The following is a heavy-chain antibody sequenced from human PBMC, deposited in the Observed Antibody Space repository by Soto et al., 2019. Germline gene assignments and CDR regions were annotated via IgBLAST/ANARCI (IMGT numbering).Heavy chain of an antibody. Sequence: QVQLQESGPGLVKPSETLSLTCTVSGGSISSYYWSWIRQPAGKGLEWIGRIYTSGSTNYNPSLKSRVTMSVDTSKNQFSLKLSSVTAADTAVYYCARDWSVSMGYYDFWSGYSDDAFDIWGQGTMVTVSS. CDR1: GGSISSYY. D-gene: IGHD3-3*01. V-gene: IGHV4-4*07. CDR3: ARDWSVSMGYYDFWSGYSDDAFDI. J-gene: IGHJ3*02. CDR2: IYTSGST.